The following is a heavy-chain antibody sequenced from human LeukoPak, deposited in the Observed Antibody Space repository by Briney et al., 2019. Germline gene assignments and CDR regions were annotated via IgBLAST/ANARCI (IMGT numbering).Heavy chain of an antibody. CDR2: IRSKAYGGTT. CDR3: TRDDPEQQWLVQGVDY. CDR1: GFTFGDYA. D-gene: IGHD6-19*01. V-gene: IGHV3-49*03. Sequence: GGSLRLSCTASGFTFGDYAMSWFRQAPGKGLEWVGFIRSKAYGGTTEYAASVKGRFTISRDDSKSIAYLQMNSLKTEDTAVYYCTRDDPEQQWLVQGVDYWGQGTLVTVSS. J-gene: IGHJ4*02.